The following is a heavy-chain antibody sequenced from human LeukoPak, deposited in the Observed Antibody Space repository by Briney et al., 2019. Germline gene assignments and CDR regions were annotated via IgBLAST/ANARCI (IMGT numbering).Heavy chain of an antibody. Sequence: GGSLRLSCAASGFAVSGHYMSWVRQAPGKGLEWVANIKQDGSEKYYVDSVKGRFTISRDNAKNSLYLQMNSLRAEDTAVYYCARHYYDSSGYYYVDYWGQGTLVTVSS. V-gene: IGHV3-7*01. CDR1: GFAVSGHY. J-gene: IGHJ4*02. CDR2: IKQDGSEK. CDR3: ARHYYDSSGYYYVDY. D-gene: IGHD3-22*01.